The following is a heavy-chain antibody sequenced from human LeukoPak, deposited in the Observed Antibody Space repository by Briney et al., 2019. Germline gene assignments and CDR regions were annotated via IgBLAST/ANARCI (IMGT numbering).Heavy chain of an antibody. Sequence: GESLKISCRVSGDSFTSYCICWVRQMPGKRLEGRGRIYPGASDTRYSPSFQGQVTISADKSISTAYLQWSSLKASDTAMYYCARVESGAFDYWGQGTLVTVSS. CDR2: IYPGASDT. CDR1: GDSFTSYC. CDR3: ARVESGAFDY. V-gene: IGHV5-51*01. D-gene: IGHD7-27*01. J-gene: IGHJ4*02.